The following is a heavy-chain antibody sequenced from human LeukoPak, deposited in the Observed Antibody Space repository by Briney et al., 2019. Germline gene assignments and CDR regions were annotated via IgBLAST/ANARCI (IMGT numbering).Heavy chain of an antibody. CDR1: GGSISSSSYY. CDR3: ARTDFGY. V-gene: IGHV4-39*01. Sequence: SETLSLTCTVSGGSISSSSYYWGWIRQPPGKGLEWIGSIYYSGSTYYNPSLKSRVTISVDTSKNQFSLKLSSVTAAGTAVYYCARTDFGYWGQGTLVTVSS. CDR2: IYYSGST. J-gene: IGHJ4*02.